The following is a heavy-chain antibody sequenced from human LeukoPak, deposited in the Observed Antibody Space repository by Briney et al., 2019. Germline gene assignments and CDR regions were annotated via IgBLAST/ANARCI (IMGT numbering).Heavy chain of an antibody. V-gene: IGHV4-39*07. CDR2: IYYSGST. D-gene: IGHD6-13*01. CDR3: ARDYSRGIAAAGTDAFDI. J-gene: IGHJ3*02. CDR1: GGSISSGTYY. Sequence: SETLSLTCTVSGGSISSGTYYWGWIRQPPGKGLEWIGSIYYSGSTYYNPSLKSRVTISVDTSKNQFSLKLSSVTAADTAVYYCARDYSRGIAAAGTDAFDIWGQGTMVTVSS.